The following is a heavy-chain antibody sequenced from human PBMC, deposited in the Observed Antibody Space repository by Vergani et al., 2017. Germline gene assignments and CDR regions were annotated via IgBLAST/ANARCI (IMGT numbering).Heavy chain of an antibody. Sequence: VQLVESGGGLVQPGGSLRLSCAASGVSFSSFGMHWVRQAPGRGLEWVSMTWYEGNNKYYADSVKGRVTISKDISKNTLYLQMNSLRGDDTAVYYCARETRDTPSSRDYWGQGTLVTVSS. D-gene: IGHD5-24*01. CDR2: TWYEGNNK. V-gene: IGHV3-33*01. J-gene: IGHJ4*02. CDR3: ARETRDTPSSRDY. CDR1: GVSFSSFG.